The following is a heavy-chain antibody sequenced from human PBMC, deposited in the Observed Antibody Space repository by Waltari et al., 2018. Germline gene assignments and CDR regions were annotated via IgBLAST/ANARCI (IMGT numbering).Heavy chain of an antibody. CDR1: GFTFSSYG. D-gene: IGHD4-17*01. Sequence: QVQLVESGGGVVQPGGSLRLSCAASGFTFSSYGMHWVRQAPGKGLEWVAFIRYDGSNKYYADSVKGRFTISRDNSKNTLYLQMNSLRAEDTAVYYCAKPHDYGDYDWYFDLWGRGTLVTVSS. CDR2: IRYDGSNK. CDR3: AKPHDYGDYDWYFDL. V-gene: IGHV3-30*02. J-gene: IGHJ2*01.